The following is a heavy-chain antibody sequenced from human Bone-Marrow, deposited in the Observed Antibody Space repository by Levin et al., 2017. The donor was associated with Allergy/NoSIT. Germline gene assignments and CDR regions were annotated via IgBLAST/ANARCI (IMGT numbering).Heavy chain of an antibody. Sequence: KVSCKGSEYSFTSYWIGWVRQMPGKGLEWMGIIYPGDSDTIYSPSFQGQVTISADKSISTAYLQWSSLKASDTAMYYCARTLHYSSSWYYFDYWGQGTLVTVSS. CDR1: EYSFTSYW. CDR2: IYPGDSDT. CDR3: ARTLHYSSSWYYFDY. V-gene: IGHV5-51*01. D-gene: IGHD6-13*01. J-gene: IGHJ4*02.